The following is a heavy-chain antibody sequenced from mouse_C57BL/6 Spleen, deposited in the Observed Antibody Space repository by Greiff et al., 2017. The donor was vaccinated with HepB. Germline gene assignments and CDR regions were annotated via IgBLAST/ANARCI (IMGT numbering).Heavy chain of an antibody. V-gene: IGHV1-64*01. J-gene: IGHJ2*01. CDR1: GYTFTSYW. CDR3: ARTSSGLIDY. D-gene: IGHD3-2*02. CDR2: IHPNSGST. Sequence: QVQLQQSGAELVKPGASVKLSCKASGYTFTSYWMHWVKQRPGQGLEWIGMIHPNSGSTNYNEKFKSKATLTVDKSSSTAYMQLSSLTSEDSAVYYCARTSSGLIDYWNQGSTPAVSS.